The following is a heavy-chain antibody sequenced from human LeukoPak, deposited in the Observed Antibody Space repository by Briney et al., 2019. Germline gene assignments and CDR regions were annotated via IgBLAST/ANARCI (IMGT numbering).Heavy chain of an antibody. CDR2: ISGSGGST. Sequence: GGSLRLSCAASGFTFNNYAMSWVRQAPGKGLEWVSAISGSGGSTYYADPLKGRFTISRDNSKNTLYLQMNSLRAEDTALYYCAKDGIGGICYDSSGYFDNWGQGTLVTVSS. J-gene: IGHJ4*02. V-gene: IGHV3-23*01. CDR3: AKDGIGGICYDSSGYFDN. CDR1: GFTFNNYA. D-gene: IGHD3-22*01.